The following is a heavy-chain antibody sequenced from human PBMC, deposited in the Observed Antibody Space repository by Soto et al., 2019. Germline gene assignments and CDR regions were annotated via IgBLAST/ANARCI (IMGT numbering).Heavy chain of an antibody. J-gene: IGHJ5*02. CDR2: IYYSVST. CDR1: GGSISSGGYY. D-gene: IGHD3-22*01. Sequence: QVQLQESGPGLVKPSQTLSLTCTVSGGSISSGGYYWSWIRQHPGKGLEWIGYIYYSVSTYYNPSLKSRVTISVDTSKNQFSLKLSSVTAADTAVYYCARQGPDYYDSSGYSPWGQGTLVTVSS. CDR3: ARQGPDYYDSSGYSP. V-gene: IGHV4-31*03.